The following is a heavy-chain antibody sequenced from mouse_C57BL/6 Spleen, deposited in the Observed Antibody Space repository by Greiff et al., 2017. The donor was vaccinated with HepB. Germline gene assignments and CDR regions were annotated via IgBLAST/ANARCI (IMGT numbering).Heavy chain of an antibody. CDR1: GFTFSSYA. D-gene: IGHD2-4*01. J-gene: IGHJ1*03. V-gene: IGHV5-4*01. CDR2: ISDGGSYT. Sequence: EVQVVESGGGLVKPGGSLKLSCAASGFTFSSYAMSWVRQTPEKRLEWVATISDGGSYTYYPDNVKGRFTISRDNAKNNLYLQMSHLKSEDTAMYYCARDGDYGGYFDVWGTGTTVTVSS. CDR3: ARDGDYGGYFDV.